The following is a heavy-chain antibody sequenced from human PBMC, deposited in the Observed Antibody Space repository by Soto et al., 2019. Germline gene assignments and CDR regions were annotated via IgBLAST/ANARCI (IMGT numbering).Heavy chain of an antibody. V-gene: IGHV3-11*01. CDR1: GFTFSDHF. CDR2: VSRSGSSI. D-gene: IGHD2-15*01. Sequence: QVQLVVSGGGLVKPGGSLRLSCAASGFTFSDHFMSWIRQAPGQGLEWVSYVSRSGSSIYYADSVKGRFTISRDNAKNSLYLQMNSLRAEDTAVYYCARVPKGVVVAANDYWGQGSLVTVSS. J-gene: IGHJ4*02. CDR3: ARVPKGVVVAANDY.